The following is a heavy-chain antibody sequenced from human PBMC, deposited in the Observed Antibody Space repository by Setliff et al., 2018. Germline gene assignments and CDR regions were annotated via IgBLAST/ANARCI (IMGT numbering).Heavy chain of an antibody. D-gene: IGHD6-13*01. CDR3: ARVPLPAAVARFGS. J-gene: IGHJ4*02. V-gene: IGHV1-18*01. CDR1: GYTFANYG. Sequence: ASVKVSCKASGYTFANYGIGWVRQAPGQGLQWMGWISGNKNNPNYLQRLRGRFTMTTDTSTSTAYMELRSLTSDDTAIYFCARVPLPAAVARFGSWGQGTLVTVSS. CDR2: ISGNKNNP.